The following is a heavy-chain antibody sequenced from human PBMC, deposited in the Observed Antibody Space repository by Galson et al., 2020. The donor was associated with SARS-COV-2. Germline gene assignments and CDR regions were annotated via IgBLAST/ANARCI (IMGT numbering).Heavy chain of an antibody. Sequence: GESLKISCAASGFTFSDYYMSWIRQAPGKGLEWIAYISTTAGTIYYADSVKGRLTISRDNAKNSLYLQLNNLRADDTSVYDCARDRGSGYDFKTGYGMDVWGQGTTVTVSS. CDR3: ARDRGSGYDFKTGYGMDV. D-gene: IGHD5-12*01. V-gene: IGHV3-11*04. CDR1: GFTFSDYY. J-gene: IGHJ6*02. CDR2: ISTTAGTI.